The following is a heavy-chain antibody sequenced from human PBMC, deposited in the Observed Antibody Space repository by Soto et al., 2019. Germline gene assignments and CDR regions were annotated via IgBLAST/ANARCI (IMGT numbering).Heavy chain of an antibody. V-gene: IGHV3-7*04. Sequence: SLRLSCAASGFTVDSYWMVWFRQAPGTGLEWVANIKPDGSEKYYVDSVKGRFTISRDNARKSLYLQMNSLRAEDTAVYYCVRDAHRGGDFDYWGQGTLVTVSS. J-gene: IGHJ4*02. CDR2: IKPDGSEK. D-gene: IGHD3-10*01. CDR1: GFTVDSYW. CDR3: VRDAHRGGDFDY.